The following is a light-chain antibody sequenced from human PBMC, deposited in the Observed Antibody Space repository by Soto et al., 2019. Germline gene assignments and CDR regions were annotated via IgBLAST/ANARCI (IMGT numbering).Light chain of an antibody. V-gene: IGLV4-69*01. CDR1: SGHSSYA. CDR2: LNSDGSH. CDR3: QTWGTGIGV. Sequence: QSVLTQSPSASASLGASVKLTCTLSSGHSSYAIAWHQQQPEKGPRYLMKLNSDGSHSKGDGIPDHFSGSSSGAERYLTISSLQSEDEADYYCQTWGTGIGVFGGGTKVTVL. J-gene: IGLJ2*01.